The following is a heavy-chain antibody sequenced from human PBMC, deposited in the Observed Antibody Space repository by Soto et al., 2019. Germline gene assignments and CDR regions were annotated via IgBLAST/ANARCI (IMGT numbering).Heavy chain of an antibody. CDR3: AKSVIYYYDSSGALDY. Sequence: GGSLRLSCAASGFTFSSYAMSWVRQAPGKGLEWVSAISGSGGSTYYADSVKGRFTISRDNSKNTLYLQMNSLRAEDTAVYYCAKSVIYYYDSSGALDYWGQGTQVTVSS. CDR1: GFTFSSYA. CDR2: ISGSGGST. J-gene: IGHJ4*02. D-gene: IGHD3-22*01. V-gene: IGHV3-23*01.